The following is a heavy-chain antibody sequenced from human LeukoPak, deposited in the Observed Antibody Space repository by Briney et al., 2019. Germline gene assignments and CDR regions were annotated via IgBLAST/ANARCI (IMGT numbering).Heavy chain of an antibody. CDR1: GFTFDDYA. D-gene: IGHD6-19*01. Sequence: GRSLRLSCAASGFTFDDYAMHWVRQVPGKGLEWVSGISWNSVIRGYADSVQGRFTISRDNAKNSVYLQMNSLRAEDTALYYCAKEIAVAGISNPFDNWGQGTLVTVSS. J-gene: IGHJ4*02. V-gene: IGHV3-9*01. CDR3: AKEIAVAGISNPFDN. CDR2: ISWNSVIR.